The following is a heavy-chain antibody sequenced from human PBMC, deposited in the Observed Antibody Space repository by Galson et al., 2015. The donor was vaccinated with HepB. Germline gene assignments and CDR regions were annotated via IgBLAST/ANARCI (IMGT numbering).Heavy chain of an antibody. J-gene: IGHJ3*02. CDR2: IYNSGST. V-gene: IGHV4-59*01. CDR1: GGSISSYY. CDR3: TRDMRPFTSGWRAFDI. D-gene: IGHD6-19*01. Sequence: TLSLTCTVSGGSISSYYWSWIRQPPGKGLEWIGYIYNSGSTNYNPPLKSRVTISVDPAKNQFSLKLRSVTAADTAVYYCTRDMRPFTSGWRAFDIWGQGTMVTVSS.